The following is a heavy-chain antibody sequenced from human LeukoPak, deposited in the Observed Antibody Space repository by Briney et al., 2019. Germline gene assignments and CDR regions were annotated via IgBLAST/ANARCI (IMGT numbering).Heavy chain of an antibody. J-gene: IGHJ4*02. V-gene: IGHV3-21*01. D-gene: IGHD3-22*01. CDR2: ISSSSSYI. CDR1: GFTFSRYS. Sequence: GGSLRLFWAASGFTFSRYSMNWVRHAPGKGLEWVSSISSSSSYIYYANSVKGRFTISRDNAKNSLYLQMNSLRAEDTAVYYCAREDSSGYSLDYWGQGTLVTVSS. CDR3: AREDSSGYSLDY.